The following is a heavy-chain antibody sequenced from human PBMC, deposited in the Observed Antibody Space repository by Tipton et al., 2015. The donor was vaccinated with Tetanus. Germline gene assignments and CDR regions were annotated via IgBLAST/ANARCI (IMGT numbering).Heavy chain of an antibody. Sequence: TLSLTCTVSGASISNNFFYWGWIRQSPGRGLEWIGTIHFGGDTAYTPSLRSRVTISVDTSGNHVSLKMTSVTAADTALYYCSSGSGAAISEDWGQGTLVTVSS. CDR1: GASISNNFFY. CDR2: IHFGGDT. J-gene: IGHJ4*02. V-gene: IGHV4-39*02. CDR3: SSGSGAAISED. D-gene: IGHD5-12*01.